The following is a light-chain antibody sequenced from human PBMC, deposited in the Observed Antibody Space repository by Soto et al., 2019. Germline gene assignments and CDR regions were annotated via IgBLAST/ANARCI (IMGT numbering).Light chain of an antibody. J-gene: IGKJ2*01. Sequence: DIEMTQSPSTLSASVGDRVTITCRATQSLNIWLAWYQQKPGKAPKLLISKASSLESGVPSRFSGSGSGTEFILTISSLQPDDFASSYCQQYKAYSYTFGQGTKLEMK. CDR2: KAS. CDR1: QSLNIW. V-gene: IGKV1-5*03. CDR3: QQYKAYSYT.